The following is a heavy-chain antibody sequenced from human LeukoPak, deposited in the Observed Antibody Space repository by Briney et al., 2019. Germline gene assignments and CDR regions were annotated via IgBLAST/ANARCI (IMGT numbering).Heavy chain of an antibody. J-gene: IGHJ3*02. CDR1: GGSISSYS. D-gene: IGHD6-13*01. Sequence: KPSETLSLTCTVSGGSISSYSWSWIRQPAGKGLEWIGRIYTSGSTNYNPSLKSRVTISVDTSKNQFSLKLSSVTAADTAVYYCARDLFSSSWYANDAFDIWGQGTMVTVSS. CDR2: IYTSGST. V-gene: IGHV4-4*07. CDR3: ARDLFSSSWYANDAFDI.